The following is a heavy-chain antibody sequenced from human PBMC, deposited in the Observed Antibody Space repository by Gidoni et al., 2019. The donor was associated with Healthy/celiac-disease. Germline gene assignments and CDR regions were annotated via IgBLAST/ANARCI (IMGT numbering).Heavy chain of an antibody. V-gene: IGHV4-34*01. D-gene: IGHD2-2*01. CDR3: ARRASDIVVVPAAKRDYYYMDV. J-gene: IGHJ6*03. CDR1: GGSFSGYY. CDR2: INHSGST. Sequence: QVQLQQWGAGLLKPSETLSLTCAVYGGSFSGYYWSWIRQPPGKGLEWIGEINHSGSTNYNPSLKSLVTISVDTSKNQFSLKLSSVTAADTAVYYCARRASDIVVVPAAKRDYYYMDVWGKGTTVTVSS.